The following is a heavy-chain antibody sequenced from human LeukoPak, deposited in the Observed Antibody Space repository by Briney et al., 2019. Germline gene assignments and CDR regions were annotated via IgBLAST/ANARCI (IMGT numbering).Heavy chain of an antibody. D-gene: IGHD3-10*01. CDR3: AXXRXXFGEXXXDY. CDR2: IYTCGST. V-gene: IGHV4-4*07. CDR1: GXSXXSYY. Sequence: GXSXXSYYXSWIRQPAXKGXEWIGRIYTCGSTXYNPSLKSRVTMSVDTSKNQFSLKLSSVNAADTAVYYCAXXRXXFGEXXXDYWGQXTXVTVSS. J-gene: IGHJ4*02.